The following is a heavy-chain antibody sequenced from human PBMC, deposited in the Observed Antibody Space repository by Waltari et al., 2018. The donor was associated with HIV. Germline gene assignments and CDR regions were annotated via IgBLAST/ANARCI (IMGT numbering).Heavy chain of an antibody. D-gene: IGHD1-7*01. Sequence: EVQLVESGGGLVQPWGSLRLSCTVPGFTFSSFPMSWVRQAPGMGLEWVSAISSSGNSAYAEDSVKGRFTISRDNSKNTLYLQMNSLRAEDTAIYYCAKRLTGTHYYFDYWGQGTLVTVSS. CDR1: GFTFSSFP. J-gene: IGHJ4*02. CDR3: AKRLTGTHYYFDY. CDR2: ISSSGNSA. V-gene: IGHV3-23*04.